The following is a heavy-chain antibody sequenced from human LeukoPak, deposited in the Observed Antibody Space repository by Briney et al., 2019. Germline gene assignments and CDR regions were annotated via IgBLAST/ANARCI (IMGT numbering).Heavy chain of an antibody. Sequence: GGSLRLPCAASGFTFSSYDMHWVRQAPGKGLEWVAVISYDGSNKYYADSVKGRYTISRDNSKNTLYLQMNSLRAEDTGVYYCAKDLLVYWGQGTLVTVSS. CDR2: ISYDGSNK. CDR1: GFTFSSYD. CDR3: AKDLLVY. V-gene: IGHV3-30*18. J-gene: IGHJ4*02.